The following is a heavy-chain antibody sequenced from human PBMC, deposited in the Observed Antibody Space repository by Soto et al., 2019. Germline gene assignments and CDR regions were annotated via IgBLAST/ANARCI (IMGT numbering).Heavy chain of an antibody. Sequence: EVQLLESGGGLVQPGGSLRLSCAASGFTFSSHVMNWVRQAPGKGLAWVAAISGGGGTTFYGDSVEGRFTMSRDNSRNTLFLQMNSLRAEDTAVYYCARGPRAPPPHDYGMDVWGQGTTVTVSS. CDR3: ARGPRAPPPHDYGMDV. CDR1: GFTFSSHV. CDR2: ISGGGGTT. V-gene: IGHV3-23*01. J-gene: IGHJ6*02.